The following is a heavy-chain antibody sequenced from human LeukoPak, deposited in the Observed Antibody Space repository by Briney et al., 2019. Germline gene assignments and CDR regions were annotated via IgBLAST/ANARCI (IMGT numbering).Heavy chain of an antibody. CDR1: GYTFTGYY. J-gene: IGHJ4*02. V-gene: IGHV1-2*02. CDR3: ARLAWFGELPFDY. CDR2: INPNSGGT. D-gene: IGHD3-10*01. Sequence: ETSVKVPCKASGYTFTGYYMHWVRQAPGQGLEWMGWINPNSGGTNYAQKFQGRVTMTRDTSISTAYMELSRLRSDDTAVYYCARLAWFGELPFDYWGQGTLVTVSS.